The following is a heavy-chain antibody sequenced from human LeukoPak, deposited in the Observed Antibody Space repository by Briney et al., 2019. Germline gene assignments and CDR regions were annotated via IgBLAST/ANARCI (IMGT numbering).Heavy chain of an antibody. CDR1: GFTFSSFG. V-gene: IGHV3-33*01. CDR3: ARYNSGTIDY. J-gene: IGHJ4*02. D-gene: IGHD1-1*01. Sequence: GGSLRLSCEASGFTFSSFGMHWVRQAPGKGLEWVAVIWYDGSKKYYADSVKGRFTVSRDNSKNTLYLQMDSLRAEDTAVYYCARYNSGTIDYWAQGTLVTVSS. CDR2: IWYDGSKK.